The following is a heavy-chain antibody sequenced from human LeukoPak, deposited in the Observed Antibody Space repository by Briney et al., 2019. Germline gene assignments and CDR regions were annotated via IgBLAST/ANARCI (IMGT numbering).Heavy chain of an antibody. V-gene: IGHV4-59*08. CDR3: ARRTYYGDSMAFDY. D-gene: IGHD4-17*01. J-gene: IGHJ4*02. CDR2: IYYSGST. CDR1: GGSISSYY. Sequence: SETLSLTCTVSGGSISSYYWSWIRQPPGKGLEWIGYIYYSGSTNYNPSLKSRVTISVDTSKNQFSLKLSSVTAADTAVYYCARRTYYGDSMAFDYWGQGTLVTVSS.